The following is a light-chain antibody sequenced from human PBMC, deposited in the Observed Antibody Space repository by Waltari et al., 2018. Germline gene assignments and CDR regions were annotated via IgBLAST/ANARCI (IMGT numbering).Light chain of an antibody. J-gene: IGKJ2*01. V-gene: IGKV3-15*01. CDR1: QRVTTN. Sequence: EIVMAQSPASLSVSPGERAIFACRASQRVTTNVAWYQPKPGQPPRLLIYGASTRATDIPARFSGSGSGTEFTLTITSPQSEDVGVYYCHQYNDGPPFNFGQGTKLEIK. CDR3: HQYNDGPPFN. CDR2: GAS.